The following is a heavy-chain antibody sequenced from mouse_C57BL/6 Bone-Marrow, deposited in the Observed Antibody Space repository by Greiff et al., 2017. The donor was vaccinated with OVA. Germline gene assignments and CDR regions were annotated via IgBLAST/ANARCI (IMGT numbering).Heavy chain of an antibody. CDR3: ARADYYGSSYRYFDV. CDR1: GYTFTSYW. Sequence: QVQLQPGAELVQPGASVKMSCKASGYTFTSYWITWVKQRPGQGLEWIGDIYPGSGSTNYNEKFKSKATLTVDTSSSTAYMQLSSLTSEDSAVYYCARADYYGSSYRYFDVWGTGTTVTVSS. V-gene: IGHV1-55*01. CDR2: IYPGSGST. J-gene: IGHJ1*03. D-gene: IGHD1-1*01.